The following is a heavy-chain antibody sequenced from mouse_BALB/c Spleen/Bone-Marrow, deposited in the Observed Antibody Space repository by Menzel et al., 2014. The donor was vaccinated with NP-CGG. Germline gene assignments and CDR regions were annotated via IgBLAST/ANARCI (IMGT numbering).Heavy chain of an antibody. J-gene: IGHJ1*01. CDR3: ASYRYGWYFDV. CDR1: GFNIKDTY. CDR2: IDPANGNT. Sequence: EVMLVESGAELVKPGASVKLSCTASGFNIKDTYMHWVKQRPEQGLEWIGRIDPANGNTKYDPKFQGKATITADISSNTAYLQLSSLTSEDTAVYYCASYRYGWYFDVWGAGTTVTVSS. D-gene: IGHD2-14*01. V-gene: IGHV14-3*02.